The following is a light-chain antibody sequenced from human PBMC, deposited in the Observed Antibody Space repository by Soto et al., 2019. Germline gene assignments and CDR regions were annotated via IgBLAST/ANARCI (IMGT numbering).Light chain of an antibody. CDR3: QRYGSSAT. V-gene: IGKV3-20*01. Sequence: NVLTERPSTQYLTSGETANLYNRASQSVSNNYLAWYQQKPGQAPRLLIYGASNRATGIPDRFSGSGSGTDFTLPISRLEPEDFAVYYCQRYGSSATFGLGTKVDIK. CDR1: QSVSNNY. J-gene: IGKJ1*01. CDR2: GAS.